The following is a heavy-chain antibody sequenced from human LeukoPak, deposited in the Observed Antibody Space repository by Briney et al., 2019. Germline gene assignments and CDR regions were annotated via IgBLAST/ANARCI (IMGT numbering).Heavy chain of an antibody. CDR3: ARRNTEVPDTLPLNAFDV. V-gene: IGHV4-39*01. CDR2: MFYSGST. CDR1: GGSMKTPSHY. J-gene: IGHJ3*01. D-gene: IGHD1/OR15-1a*01. Sequence: SETLSLTCSVSGGSMKTPSHYWDWIRQSPGKGLEGIGSMFYSGSTYFNPSLRRRVTISGDTSTNQISLSLTSVTAADTAVYYCARRNTEVPDTLPLNAFDVWGQGAKVIVSS.